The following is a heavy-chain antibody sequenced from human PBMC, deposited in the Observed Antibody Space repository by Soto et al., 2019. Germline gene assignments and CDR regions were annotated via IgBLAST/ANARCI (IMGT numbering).Heavy chain of an antibody. CDR2: IFYNGNT. V-gene: IGHV4-59*01. CDR1: GGSISSYY. Sequence: SETLSLTCTVSGGSISSYYWSWIRQSPGKGLEWIGYIFYNGNTNYNPSLKSRASISVDTSKNQFSLKMRSVTAADTAVFFCARVFSSSWFYYFDLWGQGIVVTVSS. J-gene: IGHJ4*02. D-gene: IGHD6-13*01. CDR3: ARVFSSSWFYYFDL.